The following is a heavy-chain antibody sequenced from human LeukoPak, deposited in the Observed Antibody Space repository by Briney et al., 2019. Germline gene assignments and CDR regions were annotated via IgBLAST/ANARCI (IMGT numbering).Heavy chain of an antibody. D-gene: IGHD3-22*01. CDR3: ATATGPRNYYDSSGYWFSNYYYYGMDV. J-gene: IGHJ6*02. CDR1: GSTVSSNY. CDR2: IYSGGST. V-gene: IGHV3-66*02. Sequence: PGGSLRLSCAASGSTVSSNYMSWVRQAPGKGLEWVSVIYSGGSTYYADSVKGRFTISRDNSKNTLYLQMYSLRAEDTAVYYCATATGPRNYYDSSGYWFSNYYYYGMDVWGQGTTVTVSS.